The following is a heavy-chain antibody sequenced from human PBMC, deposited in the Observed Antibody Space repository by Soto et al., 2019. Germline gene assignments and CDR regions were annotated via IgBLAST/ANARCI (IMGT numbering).Heavy chain of an antibody. D-gene: IGHD3-10*01. CDR2: ISGSGGST. CDR3: ARHPRAYDGDPWFDY. J-gene: IGHJ4*02. Sequence: PGGSLRLSCAASGFTFSSYAMSWVRQAPGKGLEWVSAISGSGGSTYYADSVKGRFTISRDNSKNTLYLQMNSLRAEDTAVYYCARHPRAYDGDPWFDYWGQGTLVTVSS. CDR1: GFTFSSYA. V-gene: IGHV3-23*01.